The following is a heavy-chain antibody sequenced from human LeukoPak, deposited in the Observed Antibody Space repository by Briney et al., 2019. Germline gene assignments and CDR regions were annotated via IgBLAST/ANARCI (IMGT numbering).Heavy chain of an antibody. CDR2: FYYSGST. D-gene: IGHD1-20*01. CDR3: ARGITRASFFFYYYYMDV. V-gene: IGHV4-39*07. J-gene: IGHJ6*03. Sequence: SETLSLTCSVSGGSINRSSYYWGWIRQPPGKGLEWIGSFYYSGSTYYNPSLKSRVTISIDTSKNQFSLKVSSVTAADTAVYYCARGITRASFFFYYYYMDVWGNGTTVTVSS. CDR1: GGSINRSSYY.